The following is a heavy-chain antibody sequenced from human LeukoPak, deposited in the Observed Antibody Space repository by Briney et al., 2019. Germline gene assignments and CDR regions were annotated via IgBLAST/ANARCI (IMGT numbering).Heavy chain of an antibody. V-gene: IGHV3-23*01. CDR1: GFTFSSYA. CDR3: AKKFKNYDFWSGFRPYYFDY. Sequence: GGSLRLSCAASGFTFSSYAMSWVRQAPGKGLEWVSAISGSGGSTYYADSVKGRFTISRDNSKNTLYLQMNSLRAKDTAVYYCAKKFKNYDFWSGFRPYYFDYWGQGTLVTVSS. J-gene: IGHJ4*02. CDR2: ISGSGGST. D-gene: IGHD3-3*01.